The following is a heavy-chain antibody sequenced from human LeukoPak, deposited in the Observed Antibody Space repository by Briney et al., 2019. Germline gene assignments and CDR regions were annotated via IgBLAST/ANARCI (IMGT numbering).Heavy chain of an antibody. J-gene: IGHJ4*02. V-gene: IGHV3-30*02. CDR2: IRYDGSNK. Sequence: HPGGSLRLSCAASGFTFSSYGMHWVRQAPGKGLEWVAFIRYDGSNKYYADSVKGRFTISRDNAKNTLYLQMNSLRAEDTAVYYCARVLQGEWFFDYWGQGTLVTVSS. CDR1: GFTFSSYG. CDR3: ARVLQGEWFFDY. D-gene: IGHD3-3*01.